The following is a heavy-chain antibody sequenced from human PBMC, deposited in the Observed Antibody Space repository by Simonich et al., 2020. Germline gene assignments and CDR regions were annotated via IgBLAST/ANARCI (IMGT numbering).Heavy chain of an antibody. J-gene: IGHJ1*01. CDR1: GYTFTGYY. D-gene: IGHD6-13*01. V-gene: IGHV1-2*02. Sequence: QVQLVQSGAEVKKPGASVKVSCKASGYTFTGYYMHWVRQAPGQGLELMGGSNPNSVGTNHAQKFQGRVTMTRDTSISTAYMELSRLRSDDTAVYYCARSHIATAGTGYFQHWGQGTLVTVSS. CDR2: SNPNSVGT. CDR3: ARSHIATAGTGYFQH.